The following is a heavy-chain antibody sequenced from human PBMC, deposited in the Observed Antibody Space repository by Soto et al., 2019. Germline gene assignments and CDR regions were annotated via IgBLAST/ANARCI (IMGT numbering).Heavy chain of an antibody. D-gene: IGHD6-13*01. J-gene: IGHJ4*02. V-gene: IGHV3-66*01. CDR2: LYTSGRT. CDR3: ARTLASARQVDY. CDR1: GFTAIGNY. Sequence: EMQLVESGGGLVQPGGPRGPPCAFSGFTAIGNYMPWVRQPPGKGLEWVSVLYTSGRTYYGDSVKGRVTISRDNSKNTLYLQMNSLRVEDTAVYYCARTLASARQVDYWGQGTLVTVSS.